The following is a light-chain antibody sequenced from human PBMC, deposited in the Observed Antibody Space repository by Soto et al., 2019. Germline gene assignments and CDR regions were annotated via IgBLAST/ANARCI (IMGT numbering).Light chain of an antibody. CDR1: TCNVGAYYD. V-gene: IGLV2-14*01. CDR3: SSYTSITTYV. J-gene: IGLJ1*01. Sequence: QSALTQPASVSGSPGQSIAISCTGTTCNVGAYYDVSWYQQHPGKAPKLIIYQISNRPSGVSNRFSGSKSGNSASLTISGLQADDAADYYRSSYTSITTYVFGTGTKVTVL. CDR2: QIS.